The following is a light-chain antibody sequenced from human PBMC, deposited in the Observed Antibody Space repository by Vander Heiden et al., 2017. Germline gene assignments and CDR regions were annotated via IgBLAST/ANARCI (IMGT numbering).Light chain of an antibody. V-gene: IGLV2-23*02. CDR1: RSDVGSYNL. Sequence: QSALTPPASVSGSPGQSITISCTGGRSDVGSYNLVSWYQHHPGRAPRLVIYEVTKRASGVSSRFSGSKSGSAASLTFSGLQPEDEGEYHCCSYAGGNTLVFGGGTKLTVL. J-gene: IGLJ3*02. CDR2: EVT. CDR3: CSYAGGNTLV.